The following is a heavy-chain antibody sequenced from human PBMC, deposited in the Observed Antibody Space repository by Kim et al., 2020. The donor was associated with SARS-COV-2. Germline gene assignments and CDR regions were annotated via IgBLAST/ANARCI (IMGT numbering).Heavy chain of an antibody. CDR3: ARIDYDILTGYHFDY. J-gene: IGHJ4*02. CDR1: GGSISSSSYY. CDR2: TYYSGST. V-gene: IGHV4-39*01. Sequence: SETLSLTCTVSGGSISSSSYYWGWIRQPPGKGLEWIGSTYYSGSTYYNPSLKSRVTISVDTSKNQFSLKLSSVTAADTAVYYCARIDYDILTGYHFDYWGQGTLVTVSS. D-gene: IGHD3-9*01.